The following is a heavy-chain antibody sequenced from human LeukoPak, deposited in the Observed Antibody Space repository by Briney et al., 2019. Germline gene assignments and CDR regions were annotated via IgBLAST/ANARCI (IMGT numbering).Heavy chain of an antibody. D-gene: IGHD3-3*01. CDR2: INPNSGGT. Sequence: GASVKVSCKASGYTFTGYYMHWVRQAPGQGLEWMGWINPNSGGTNYAQKFQGRVTMTRDTSISTAYMELSRLRSDDTAVYYCARGGITIFGVVIDDAFDIWGQGTMVTVSS. CDR3: ARGGITIFGVVIDDAFDI. V-gene: IGHV1-2*02. CDR1: GYTFTGYY. J-gene: IGHJ3*02.